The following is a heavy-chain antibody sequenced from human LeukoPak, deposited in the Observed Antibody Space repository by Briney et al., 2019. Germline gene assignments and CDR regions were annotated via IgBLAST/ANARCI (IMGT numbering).Heavy chain of an antibody. J-gene: IGHJ4*02. D-gene: IGHD6-6*01. CDR3: ARVTYRSSSPFFNF. V-gene: IGHV4-39*07. Sequence: SETLSLTCNVSGDSVNNTNYYWAWIRQPPGKGLEWIGSINYRGNTYFNPSLKSRITLSVDSSMNQFSPKLTSVTAADTAMFFCARVTYRSSSPFFNFWGQGTLVTVSS. CDR1: GDSVNNTNYY. CDR2: INYRGNT.